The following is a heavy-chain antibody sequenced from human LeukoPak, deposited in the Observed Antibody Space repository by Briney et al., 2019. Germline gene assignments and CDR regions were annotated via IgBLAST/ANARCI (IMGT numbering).Heavy chain of an antibody. CDR3: AKDSSHYYYDSSGYYYFDY. CDR2: ISWNSGSI. CDR1: GFTFDGYA. D-gene: IGHD3-22*01. J-gene: IGHJ4*02. V-gene: IGHV3-9*01. Sequence: PGRSLRLSCAASGFTFDGYAMHWVRQAPGKGLEWVSGISWNSGSIGYADSVKGRFTISRDNAKNSLYLQMNSLRAEDTALYYCAKDSSHYYYDSSGYYYFDYWGQGTLVTVSS.